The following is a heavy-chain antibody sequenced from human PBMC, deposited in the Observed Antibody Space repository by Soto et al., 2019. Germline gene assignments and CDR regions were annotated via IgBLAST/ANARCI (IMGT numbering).Heavy chain of an antibody. CDR2: IRSRVDNYAT. Sequence: PGGSRRLSWAASGFTFSSSGIYWVRQASGKGLEWVGRIRSRVDNYATAYAASVKGRFTISRDDSKNTAYLQMNSLKTEDTAVYYCATPMTTAAFFDYWGQGTLVTVSS. D-gene: IGHD4-17*01. V-gene: IGHV3-73*01. CDR3: ATPMTTAAFFDY. CDR1: GFTFSSSG. J-gene: IGHJ4*02.